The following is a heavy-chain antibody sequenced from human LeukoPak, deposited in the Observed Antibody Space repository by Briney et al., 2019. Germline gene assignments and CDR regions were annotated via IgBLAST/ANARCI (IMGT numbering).Heavy chain of an antibody. D-gene: IGHD1-26*01. CDR3: ARFFRTVWELPYY. J-gene: IGHJ4*02. Sequence: SETLSLTCSVSGYSISSGYYWGWIRQPPGKGLEWIGNIYHDGNTYYNPSLKSRVTISVDTSKNQFSLRLCSVTAADTAVYYCARFFRTVWELPYYWGPGTLVTVSS. CDR1: GYSISSGYY. CDR2: IYHDGNT. V-gene: IGHV4-38-2*02.